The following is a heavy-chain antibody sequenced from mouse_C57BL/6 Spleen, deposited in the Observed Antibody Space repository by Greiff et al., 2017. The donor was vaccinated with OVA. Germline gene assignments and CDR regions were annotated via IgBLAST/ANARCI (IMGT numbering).Heavy chain of an antibody. Sequence: EVQLQQSGPELVKPGASVKIPCKASGYAFTDYNMDWVKQSHGKSLEWIGDINPNNGDTNYNQKFKGKATLTEDKSSSTAYMELRSLTSEDTAVYYCARNRLHYAMDYWGQGTSVTVSS. CDR1: GYAFTDYN. CDR2: INPNNGDT. V-gene: IGHV1-18*01. J-gene: IGHJ4*01. D-gene: IGHD3-2*02. CDR3: ARNRLHYAMDY.